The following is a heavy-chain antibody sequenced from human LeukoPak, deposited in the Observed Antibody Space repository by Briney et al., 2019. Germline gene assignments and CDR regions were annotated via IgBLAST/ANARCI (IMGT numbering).Heavy chain of an antibody. V-gene: IGHV3-13*01. CDR2: IGTAGDT. J-gene: IGHJ5*02. D-gene: IGHD4-23*01. Sequence: RGSLRLSCAASGFTLSNYDMHWARQATGKGLEWVSGIGTAGDTYYPDSVKGRFTVSRENAKNSLYLQINSLRAGDAAVYYCARGLYGGESVAWGQGTLVTVSS. CDR3: ARGLYGGESVA. CDR1: GFTLSNYD.